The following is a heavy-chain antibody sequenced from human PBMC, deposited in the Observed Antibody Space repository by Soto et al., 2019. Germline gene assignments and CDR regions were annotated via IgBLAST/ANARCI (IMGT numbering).Heavy chain of an antibody. CDR2: IKSKTDGGTT. J-gene: IGHJ4*01. V-gene: IGHV3-15*07. D-gene: IGHD3-22*01. CDR1: GFTFSNAW. Sequence: PGGPLSLPCSASGFTFSNAWINWVRQAPGKGLEWVARIKSKTDGGTTDYAARVKGRVDISRDESKNILYLQMNSLKIEYTAVYYCTTGSYSTMIIVGFDYGGSGTVVTVPQ. CDR3: TTGSYSTMIIVGFDY.